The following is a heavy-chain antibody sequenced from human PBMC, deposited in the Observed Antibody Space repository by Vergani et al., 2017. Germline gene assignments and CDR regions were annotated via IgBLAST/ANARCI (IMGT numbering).Heavy chain of an antibody. CDR1: GGSVSSGSYY. Sequence: QVQLQESGPGLVKPSETLSLTCTVSGGSVSSGSYYWSWIRQPPGKGLEWIGYIYYSGSTYYNPSLKSRVTISVDTSKNQFSLKLSSVTAADTAVYYCARVYRKTRTLDYWGQGTLVTVSS. D-gene: IGHD3-16*02. CDR2: IYYSGST. J-gene: IGHJ4*02. V-gene: IGHV4-61*01. CDR3: ARVYRKTRTLDY.